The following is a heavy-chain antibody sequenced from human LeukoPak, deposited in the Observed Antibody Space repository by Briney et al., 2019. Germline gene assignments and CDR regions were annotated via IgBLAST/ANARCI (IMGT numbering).Heavy chain of an antibody. V-gene: IGHV4-39*01. CDR2: LSSGGPT. CDR3: AGRNILSGYYHFDY. CDR1: GVSITGINYY. J-gene: IGHJ4*01. D-gene: IGHD3-9*01. Sequence: SEALSLTCTVSGVSITGINYYWAWIRQPPGKGLEWIGSLSSGGPTYNTPSLESRTSISADTSSNQLFLKLTSVTAADTAVYFCAGRNILSGYYHFDYWGHGTLVTVSS.